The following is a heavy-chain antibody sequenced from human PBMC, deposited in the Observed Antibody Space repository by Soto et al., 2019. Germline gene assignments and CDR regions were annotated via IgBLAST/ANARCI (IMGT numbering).Heavy chain of an antibody. D-gene: IGHD3-3*01. V-gene: IGHV3-7*01. Sequence: WSLRLSCAASGFTFSSYWMSWVRQAPGKGLEWVANIKQDGSEKYYVDSVKGRFTISRDNAKNSLYLQMNSLRAEDTAVYYCARDRYYDFWSGYPGFDYWGQGTLVTVSS. CDR1: GFTFSSYW. CDR3: ARDRYYDFWSGYPGFDY. J-gene: IGHJ4*02. CDR2: IKQDGSEK.